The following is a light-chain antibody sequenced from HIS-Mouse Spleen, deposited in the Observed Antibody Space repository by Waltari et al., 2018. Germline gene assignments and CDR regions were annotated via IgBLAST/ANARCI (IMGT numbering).Light chain of an antibody. J-gene: IGLJ2*01. CDR2: EVS. Sequence: QSALTQPPSASGSPGQSVTISCTGTSSYVGGYTYVSWYQQHPGKAPTHMIYEVSNRPSGVPDRFSGSKSGNTASLTVSGLQAEDEADYYCSSYAGSNIVVFGGGTKLTVL. CDR1: SSYVGGYTY. CDR3: SSYAGSNIVV. V-gene: IGLV2-8*01.